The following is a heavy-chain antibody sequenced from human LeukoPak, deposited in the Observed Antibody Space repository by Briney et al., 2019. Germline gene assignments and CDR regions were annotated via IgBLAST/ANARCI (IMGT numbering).Heavy chain of an antibody. Sequence: GESLKISCKASGYTFTNYWIGWVRQMPGKGLEWMGTIYPGDSDTRYSPSFQGHVTISADRSISTAHLQWSSLRASDSAMYYCARRAYSHEWFDPWGQGTLVTVSS. CDR1: GYTFTNYW. CDR2: IYPGDSDT. V-gene: IGHV5-51*01. J-gene: IGHJ5*02. CDR3: ARRAYSHEWFDP. D-gene: IGHD5-12*01.